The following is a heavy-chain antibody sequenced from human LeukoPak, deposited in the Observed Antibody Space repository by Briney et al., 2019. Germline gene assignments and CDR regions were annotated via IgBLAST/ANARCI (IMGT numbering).Heavy chain of an antibody. Sequence: SETLSLTCSVSGDSISTYFWSWIRQPPGKGLEWIGYIYYTGTTNYNPSLKSRVTISVDTSKNQFSLKVSSVTAADTGVYYCASKSTDHGELRFDYWGQGTLVTVSS. CDR2: IYYTGTT. D-gene: IGHD4-17*01. V-gene: IGHV4-59*01. CDR3: ASKSTDHGELRFDY. CDR1: GDSISTYF. J-gene: IGHJ4*02.